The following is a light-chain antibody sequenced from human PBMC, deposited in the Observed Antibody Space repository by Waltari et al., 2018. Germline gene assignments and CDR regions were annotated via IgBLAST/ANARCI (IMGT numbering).Light chain of an antibody. J-gene: IGKJ2*01. CDR1: QSILYNSNNKNY. Sequence: DLVMTQSPDSLAVSLGERATINCRSSQSILYNSNNKNYLAWYQQKPGQPPKLILYWASTRESGVPDRFSGGGSGTDFTLTISSLQAEDVAVYYCQQYYSTPPYTFGQGTKLEIK. CDR3: QQYYSTPPYT. V-gene: IGKV4-1*01. CDR2: WAS.